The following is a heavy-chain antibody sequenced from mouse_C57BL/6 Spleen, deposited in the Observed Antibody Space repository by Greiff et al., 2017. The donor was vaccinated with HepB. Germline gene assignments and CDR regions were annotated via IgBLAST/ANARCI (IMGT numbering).Heavy chain of an antibody. V-gene: IGHV1-39*01. J-gene: IGHJ4*01. Sequence: EVQLQQSGPELVQPGASVKISCTASGYSFTDYNMNWVKQSNGKSLEWIGVINPNYGTTSYNQKFKGQATLTVDKSSSTAYMQLNSLTSEDSAVYYWARRYDYDEGYYYAMDYWGQGTSVTVSS. D-gene: IGHD2-4*01. CDR2: INPNYGTT. CDR1: GYSFTDYN. CDR3: ARRYDYDEGYYYAMDY.